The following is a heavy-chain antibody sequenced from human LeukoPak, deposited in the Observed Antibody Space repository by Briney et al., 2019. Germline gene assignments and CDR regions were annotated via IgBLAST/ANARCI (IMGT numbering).Heavy chain of an antibody. CDR2: ISSSSSFI. V-gene: IGHV3-21*01. J-gene: IGHJ4*02. Sequence: GGSLRLSCASSGFTFNTYCMIWVHQAPGKGLEWVSFISSSSSFIYYADSVKGRFTISRDNAKNSLYLQMNSLRAEDTAVYYCARDPGYTSSWHYWGQGTLVIVSS. D-gene: IGHD6-13*01. CDR3: ARDPGYTSSWHY. CDR1: GFTFNTYC.